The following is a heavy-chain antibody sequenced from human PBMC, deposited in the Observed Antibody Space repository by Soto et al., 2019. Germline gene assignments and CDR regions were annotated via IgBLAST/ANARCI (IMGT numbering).Heavy chain of an antibody. CDR1: GGSISSGGYY. V-gene: IGHV4-31*03. CDR2: IYYSGST. CDR3: ARGGRRSPGMDV. J-gene: IGHJ6*02. Sequence: QVQLQESGPGLVKPSQTLSLTCTVSGGSISSGGYYWSWIRQHPGKGLEWIGYIYYSGSTYYNPSPQSRVTISVDTSKNPCSLKLSSVTAADTAVYYCARGGRRSPGMDVWGQGTTVTVSS.